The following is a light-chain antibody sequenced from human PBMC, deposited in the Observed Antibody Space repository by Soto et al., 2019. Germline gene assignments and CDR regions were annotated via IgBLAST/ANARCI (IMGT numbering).Light chain of an antibody. CDR3: QQYGSSPPYT. CDR1: QSVSSSY. Sequence: ESVLTQSPGTLSLSPGERATLSCRASQSVSSSYLAWYQQKPGQAPRLLIYGASSRATGIPDRFSGSGSGTDFPLTISRLEPEDFAVYYCQQYGSSPPYTFGRGTKLENK. J-gene: IGKJ2*01. V-gene: IGKV3-20*01. CDR2: GAS.